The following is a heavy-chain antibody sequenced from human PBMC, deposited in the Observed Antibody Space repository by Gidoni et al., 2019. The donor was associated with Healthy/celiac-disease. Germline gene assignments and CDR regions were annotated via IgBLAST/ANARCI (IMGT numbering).Heavy chain of an antibody. V-gene: IGHV4-34*01. D-gene: IGHD2-15*01. CDR1: GGSFRRYY. CDR2: INHSGST. Sequence: QVQLQQWGAGLLQPSEPLSLTCAVHGGSFRRYYWSWIRQPPGKGLEWIGEINHSGSTNYNPSLKSRVTISVDTSKNQISLKLSSVTAADTAVYYCARGVVVAATPWYYYYGMDVWGQGTTVTVSS. CDR3: ARGVVVAATPWYYYYGMDV. J-gene: IGHJ6*02.